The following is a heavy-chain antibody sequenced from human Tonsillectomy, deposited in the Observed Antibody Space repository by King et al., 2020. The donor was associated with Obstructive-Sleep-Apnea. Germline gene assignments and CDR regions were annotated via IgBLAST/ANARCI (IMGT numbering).Heavy chain of an antibody. CDR1: EFTFESDT. J-gene: IGHJ4*02. CDR3: ARARGGVGGTGLGPFDY. CDR2: ISGISSYI. V-gene: IGHV3-21*01. Sequence: VQLVESGGGLVKPGGSLRLSFGSSEFTFESDTMNWVRQVPGSGLEWVSSISGISSYIHYADSVKGRFTISGDNAKQSLYLQMSSLGAEDTAGHYCARARGGVGGTGLGPFDYWGQGTLVTVSS. D-gene: IGHD1-26*01.